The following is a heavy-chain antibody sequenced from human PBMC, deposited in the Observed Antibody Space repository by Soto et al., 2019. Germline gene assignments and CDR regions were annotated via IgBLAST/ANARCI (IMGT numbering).Heavy chain of an antibody. Sequence: QITLKESGPTLVRPTQTLTLTCAFSGFSLSTSGVGVGWIRQPPGKALEWLAVIYWDDSQHSSPSLRSRLTITTDTSKNQVVLTMTNMDPMDTGTYYCAHKGPEDWPLDYWGQGTLVTVSS. D-gene: IGHD3-9*01. CDR2: IYWDDSQ. CDR1: GFSLSTSGVG. J-gene: IGHJ4*02. V-gene: IGHV2-5*02. CDR3: AHKGPEDWPLDY.